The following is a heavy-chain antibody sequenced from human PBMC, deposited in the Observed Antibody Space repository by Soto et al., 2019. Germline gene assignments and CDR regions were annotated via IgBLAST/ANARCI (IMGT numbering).Heavy chain of an antibody. J-gene: IGHJ2*01. Sequence: QVQLVESGGGVVQPGRSLRLSCAASGFTFSSYAMHWVRQAPGKGLEWVAVISYDGSNKYYADSLKGRFTISRDNSKNTMYRQMNSLGAEDTAVYYCARDLNPHGSGWYWYCDLWGRGTLVTVSS. CDR3: ARDLNPHGSGWYWYCDL. CDR2: ISYDGSNK. V-gene: IGHV3-30-3*01. CDR1: GFTFSSYA. D-gene: IGHD6-19*01.